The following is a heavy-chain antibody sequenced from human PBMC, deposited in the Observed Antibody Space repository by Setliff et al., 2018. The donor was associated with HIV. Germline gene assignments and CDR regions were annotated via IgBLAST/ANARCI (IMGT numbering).Heavy chain of an antibody. V-gene: IGHV3-33*01. D-gene: IGHD3-22*01. J-gene: IGHJ4*02. CDR1: GFTFSSYG. Sequence: LRLSCAASGFTFSSYGMHWVRQAPGKGLEWVAVIWYDGSNKYYADSVKGRFTISRDNSKNTLYLQMNSLRAEDTAVYYCAVGSSGYPFDYWGQGSLVTVSS. CDR3: AVGSSGYPFDY. CDR2: IWYDGSNK.